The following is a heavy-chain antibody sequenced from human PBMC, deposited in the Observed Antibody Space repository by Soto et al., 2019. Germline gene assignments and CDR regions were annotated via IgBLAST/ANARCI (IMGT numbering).Heavy chain of an antibody. D-gene: IGHD3-3*01. CDR1: GGSFSGYY. V-gene: IGHV4-34*01. J-gene: IGHJ6*03. CDR2: INHSGST. CDR3: ARWDYDFWSGYPYYYYMDV. Sequence: ETLSLTCAVYGGSFSGYYWSWIRQPPGKGLEWIGEINHSGSTNYNPSLKSRVTISVDTSKNQFSLKLSSVTAADTAVYYCARWDYDFWSGYPYYYYMDVWGKGTTVTVSS.